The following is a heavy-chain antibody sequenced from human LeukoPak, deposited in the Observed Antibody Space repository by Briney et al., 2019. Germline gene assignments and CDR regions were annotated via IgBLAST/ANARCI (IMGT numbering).Heavy chain of an antibody. Sequence: PGGSLRLSCAASGFTVSSNYMSWVRQAPGKGLEWISYISTNSGTIWYADSVKGRFSISRDNAKNSLFLHMNSLRAEDTAVYYCVRDLTIVGVAQVHHWGQGTLVTVSS. CDR2: ISTNSGTI. V-gene: IGHV3-48*01. CDR3: VRDLTIVGVAQVHH. CDR1: GFTVSSNY. J-gene: IGHJ5*02. D-gene: IGHD1-26*01.